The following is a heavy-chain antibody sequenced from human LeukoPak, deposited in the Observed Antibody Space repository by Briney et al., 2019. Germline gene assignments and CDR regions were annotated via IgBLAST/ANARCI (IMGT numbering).Heavy chain of an antibody. V-gene: IGHV3-21*01. CDR1: GFSFSSYS. Sequence: TGGSLRLSCAASGFSFSSYSVAWFRQAPGKGLEWVSSITTFSTYVFYADSVKGRFTISRDDAKNSLYLQMNSLRAEDTAVYYCATLPATATDYWGQGTLVTVSP. J-gene: IGHJ4*02. CDR3: ATLPATATDY. CDR2: ITTFSTYV.